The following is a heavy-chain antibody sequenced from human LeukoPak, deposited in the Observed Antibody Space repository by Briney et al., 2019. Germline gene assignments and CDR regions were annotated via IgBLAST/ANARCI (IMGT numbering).Heavy chain of an antibody. V-gene: IGHV3-48*03. CDR3: ARVGGDYYDSSGPIDY. Sequence: PGGSLRLSCAASRFTFSSYEINWVRQAPGKGLEWVSYISSSGSTIYYVDSVKGRFTISRDNAKNSLYLQMHSLRAEDTAVYYCARVGGDYYDSSGPIDYWGQGTLVTVSS. CDR1: RFTFSSYE. J-gene: IGHJ4*02. CDR2: ISSSGSTI. D-gene: IGHD3-22*01.